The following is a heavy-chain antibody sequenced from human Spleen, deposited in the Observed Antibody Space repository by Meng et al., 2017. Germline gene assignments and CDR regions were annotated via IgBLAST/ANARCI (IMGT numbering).Heavy chain of an antibody. CDR1: GYTFSNYW. CDR3: ARSNPGMEFFDY. Sequence: GESLKISCKGSGYTFSNYWIGWVRQMPGEGLEWMGMIHPRDADTGYSQSFRGQVTISVDKSINTAYLQWRSLKASVTAMYYCARSNPGMEFFDYWGQGTLVTVSS. V-gene: IGHV5-51*01. CDR2: IHPRDADT. J-gene: IGHJ4*02. D-gene: IGHD3-10*01.